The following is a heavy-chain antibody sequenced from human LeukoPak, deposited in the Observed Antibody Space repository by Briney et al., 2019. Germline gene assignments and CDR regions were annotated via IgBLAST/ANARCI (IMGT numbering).Heavy chain of an antibody. CDR2: IYSGGST. Sequence: QPGGSLTLSCAASGFTVSSNYMSWVRQAPGKGLEWVSVIYSGGSTYYADSVKGRFTISRDNSKNTLYLQMNSLRAEDTAVYYCARVGARDGSGSYSSYYYYYYYMDVWGKGTTVTISS. D-gene: IGHD3-10*01. V-gene: IGHV3-66*01. CDR1: GFTVSSNY. CDR3: ARVGARDGSGSYSSYYYYYYYMDV. J-gene: IGHJ6*03.